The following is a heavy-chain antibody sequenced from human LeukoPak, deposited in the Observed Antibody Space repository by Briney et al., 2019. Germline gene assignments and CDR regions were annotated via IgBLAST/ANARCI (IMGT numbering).Heavy chain of an antibody. CDR3: AQGHSHTAMYF. D-gene: IGHD5-18*01. CDR2: MRFDGSNT. Sequence: GGSLRLSCAASGFIFSSYGMHWVRQAPGKGLEWVTFMRFDGSNTYYSDSVKGRFTISRDNSKNTLYLQMNSLRVEDTAVYYCAQGHSHTAMYFWGQGTLVTVSS. V-gene: IGHV3-30*02. J-gene: IGHJ4*02. CDR1: GFIFSSYG.